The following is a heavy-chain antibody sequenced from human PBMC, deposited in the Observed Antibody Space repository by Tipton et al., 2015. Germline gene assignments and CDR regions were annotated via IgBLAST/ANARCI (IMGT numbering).Heavy chain of an antibody. D-gene: IGHD2-2*02. CDR2: ISHTYSYT. V-gene: IGHV3-21*04. Sequence: SLRLSCAASGFTFRNYNFNWVRQAPGKGLEWVSHISHTYSYTYYADSVKGRFTISRDNAKNSLYLQVNSLRAEDTALYYCAKDWSEYQVVYGGGFDYWGQGTLVTVSS. CDR3: AKDWSEYQVVYGGGFDY. CDR1: GFTFRNYN. J-gene: IGHJ4*02.